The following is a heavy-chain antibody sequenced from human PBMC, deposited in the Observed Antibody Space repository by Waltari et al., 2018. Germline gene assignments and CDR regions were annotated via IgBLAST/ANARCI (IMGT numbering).Heavy chain of an antibody. CDR2: MLHSGKT. D-gene: IGHD2-15*01. Sequence: QVQLQESGPGLVKPSQTLSLTCSVSGDPIRDEHHYWTWIRQHPWKGPEWLGFMLHSGKTFYNPSLKSRGTMSVDSSNNQFSLRLSSVTAADTAIYFCARARCGAGGSCYYTTAHYYYMDVWGKGTTVAVSS. CDR1: GDPIRDEHHY. J-gene: IGHJ6*03. CDR3: ARARCGAGGSCYYTTAHYYYMDV. V-gene: IGHV4-31*02.